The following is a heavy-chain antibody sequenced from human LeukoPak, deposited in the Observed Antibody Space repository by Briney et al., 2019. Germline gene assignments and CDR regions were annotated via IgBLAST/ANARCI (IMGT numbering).Heavy chain of an antibody. D-gene: IGHD3-3*01. CDR2: IYPGDFDT. J-gene: IGHJ6*03. V-gene: IGHV5-51*01. CDR3: ARHGGIWSGYYQPNYYYYMDV. Sequence: GESLKISCKVSGYSFTSYWIGWVRQMPGKGLEWMGIIYPGDFDTRYSPSFQGQVTISADKSISTAYLQWSSLKASDTAMYYCARHGGIWSGYYQPNYYYYMDVWGKGTTVTVSS. CDR1: GYSFTSYW.